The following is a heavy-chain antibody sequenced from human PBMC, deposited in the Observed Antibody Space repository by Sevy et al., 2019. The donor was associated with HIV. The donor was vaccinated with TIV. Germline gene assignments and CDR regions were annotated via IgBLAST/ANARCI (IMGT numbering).Heavy chain of an antibody. Sequence: ASVKVSCKASGYLFISFVMHWVRQAPGQGLEWVGWINVGNGNTKYAQKFQDRDTITRDASTSTTYMELTSLTSEDTAIYYCTRESKKPLSQYFFDFWGQGTLVTVSS. CDR3: TRESKKPLSQYFFDF. CDR1: GYLFISFV. J-gene: IGHJ4*02. CDR2: INVGNGNT. V-gene: IGHV1-3*01.